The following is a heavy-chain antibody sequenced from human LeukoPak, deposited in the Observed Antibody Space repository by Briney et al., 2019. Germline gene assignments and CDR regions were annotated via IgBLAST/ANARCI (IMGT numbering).Heavy chain of an antibody. Sequence: GGSLRLSCAASGFTFNSYAMNWVRQVPGQGLEWVANIKQDGSEKFYVASVKGRFTISRDNGKSSLYLQMNSLRAEDTALYYCATSYDMGWLIGYWGQGTRVTVSS. J-gene: IGHJ4*02. CDR1: GFTFNSYA. CDR3: ATSYDMGWLIGY. V-gene: IGHV3-7*03. CDR2: IKQDGSEK. D-gene: IGHD3/OR15-3a*01.